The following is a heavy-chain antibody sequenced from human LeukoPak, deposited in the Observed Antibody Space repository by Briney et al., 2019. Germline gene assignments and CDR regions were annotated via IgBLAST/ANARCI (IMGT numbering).Heavy chain of an antibody. CDR1: GGSISSYY. D-gene: IGHD5-18*01. Sequence: PSETLSLTCTVSGGSISSYYWGWIRQPRGKGLEWIGYIYYSGSPNYNPSLKSRVTISLDTSKNQFSLKLSSVTAADKAVYYCARGYSYGDNWFDPWGQGTLVTVSS. CDR3: ARGYSYGDNWFDP. V-gene: IGHV4-59*01. J-gene: IGHJ5*02. CDR2: IYYSGSP.